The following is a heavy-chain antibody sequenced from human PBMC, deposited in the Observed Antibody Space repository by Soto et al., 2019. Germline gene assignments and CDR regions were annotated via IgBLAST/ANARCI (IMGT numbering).Heavy chain of an antibody. Sequence: ASVKGSCKASGYTFTGYYMHWGRQAPGQGLEWMGWINPNSGGTNYAQKFQGWVTMTRDTSISTAYMELSRLRSDDTAVYYCARGAEEYYDILTGYSEPYYYYYMDVWGKGTTVTVSS. CDR3: ARGAEEYYDILTGYSEPYYYYYMDV. CDR1: GYTFTGYY. V-gene: IGHV1-2*04. D-gene: IGHD3-9*01. CDR2: INPNSGGT. J-gene: IGHJ6*03.